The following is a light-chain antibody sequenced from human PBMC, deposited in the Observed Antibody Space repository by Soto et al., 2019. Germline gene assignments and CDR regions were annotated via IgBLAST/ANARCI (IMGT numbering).Light chain of an antibody. CDR2: AGS. CDR1: QGISSY. Sequence: AIRMTQSPSSFSASTGDRVTITCRASQGISSYLAWYQQKPGKAPKLLIYAGSTMQSGVTSRFSGSVSGTDFTLTISCLQSEDFATYYCQQYYSYPHTFGQGTKLEIK. J-gene: IGKJ2*01. CDR3: QQYYSYPHT. V-gene: IGKV1-8*01.